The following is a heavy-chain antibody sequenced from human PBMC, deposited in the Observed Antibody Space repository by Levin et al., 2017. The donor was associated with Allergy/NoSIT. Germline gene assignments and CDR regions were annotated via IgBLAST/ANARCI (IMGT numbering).Heavy chain of an antibody. J-gene: IGHJ4*02. V-gene: IGHV5-51*01. Sequence: GESLKISCKGSGYSFTSYWIGWVRQMPGKGLEWMGIIYPGDSDTRYSPSFQGQVTISADKSISPAYLQWSSLKASDTAMYYGVRRKSAAGTDYWGQGTLVTVSS. CDR3: VRRKSAAGTDY. CDR1: GYSFTSYW. D-gene: IGHD6-19*01. CDR2: IYPGDSDT.